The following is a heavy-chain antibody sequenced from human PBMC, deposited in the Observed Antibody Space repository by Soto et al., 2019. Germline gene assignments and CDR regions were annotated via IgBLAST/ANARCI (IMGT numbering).Heavy chain of an antibody. CDR3: ASYLDYYDSSGYYDARAFDI. D-gene: IGHD3-22*01. CDR2: IIPIFGTA. V-gene: IGHV1-69*06. CDR1: GGTFSSYV. Sequence: GASVKVSCKASGGTFSSYVISWVRQAPGQGLEWMGGIIPIFGTANYAQKFQGRVTITADKSTSTAYMELSSLRSEDTAVYYCASYLDYYDSSGYYDARAFDIWGQGTMVT. J-gene: IGHJ3*02.